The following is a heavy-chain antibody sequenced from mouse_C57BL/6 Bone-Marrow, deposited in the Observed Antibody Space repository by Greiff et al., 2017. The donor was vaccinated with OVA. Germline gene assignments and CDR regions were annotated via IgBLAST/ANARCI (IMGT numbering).Heavy chain of an antibody. CDR1: GYTFTSYG. CDR3: ARAGVYTGGEDWFAY. Sequence: VQLQQSGAELARPGASVKLSCKASGYTFTSYGISWVKQRTGQGLEWIGEIYPRSGNTYYNEKFKGKATLTADKSSSTAYMELRSLTSEDSAVYFCARAGVYTGGEDWFAYWGQGTLVTVSA. J-gene: IGHJ3*01. CDR2: IYPRSGNT. V-gene: IGHV1-81*01. D-gene: IGHD1-1*01.